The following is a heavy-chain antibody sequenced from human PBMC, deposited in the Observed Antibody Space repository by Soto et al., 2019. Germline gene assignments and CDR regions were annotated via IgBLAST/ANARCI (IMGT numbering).Heavy chain of an antibody. CDR2: IYYSGST. Sequence: QLQLQESGPGLVKPSETLSLTRTVSGGSISSSSYYWGWIRQPPGKGLEWIGSIYYSGSTYYNPSLKSRVTISVDTSKNQFSLKLSSVTAADTAVYYCASEGITIFGVVIFDYWGQGTLVTVSS. CDR3: ASEGITIFGVVIFDY. V-gene: IGHV4-39*01. CDR1: GGSISSSSYY. J-gene: IGHJ4*02. D-gene: IGHD3-3*01.